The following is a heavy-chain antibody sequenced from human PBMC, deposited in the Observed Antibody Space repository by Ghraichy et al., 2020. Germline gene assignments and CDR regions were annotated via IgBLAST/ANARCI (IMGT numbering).Heavy chain of an antibody. CDR3: ARYGGRDGYNYAFGY. J-gene: IGHJ4*02. Sequence: SETLSLTCTVSGGSISSSSYYWGWIRQPPGKGLEWIGSIYYSGSTYYNPSLKSRVTISVDTSKNQFSLKLSSVTAADTAVYYCARYGGRDGYNYAFGYWGQGTLVTVSS. D-gene: IGHD5-24*01. V-gene: IGHV4-39*07. CDR2: IYYSGST. CDR1: GGSISSSSYY.